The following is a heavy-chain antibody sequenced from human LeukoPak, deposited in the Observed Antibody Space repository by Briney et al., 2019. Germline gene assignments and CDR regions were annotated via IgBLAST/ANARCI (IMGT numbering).Heavy chain of an antibody. D-gene: IGHD6-13*01. CDR3: ARLSSSWILDY. CDR2: IYYSGST. V-gene: IGHV4-39*01. CDR1: GGSISSSNYF. J-gene: IGHJ4*02. Sequence: PSETLSLTCTVSGGSISSSNYFWGWIRQPPGTGLEWIGSIYYSGSTYYNPSLKSRVTISVATSKNQFSLNLNSVTAADTAVYYCARLSSSWILDYWGQGTLVTVSS.